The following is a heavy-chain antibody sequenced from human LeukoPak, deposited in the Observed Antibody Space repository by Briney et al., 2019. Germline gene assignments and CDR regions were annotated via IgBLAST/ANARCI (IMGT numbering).Heavy chain of an antibody. CDR2: MSPNSGDT. D-gene: IGHD7-27*01. CDR3: VRTPPNWGFDY. Sequence: ASVTVSCKASGYTFTTHDINWVRQATGQGLEWLGWMSPNSGDTGYAQKFQGRVTMTSDSSISTAYMELSSLRSEDTAIYYCVRTPPNWGFDYWGQGTLVTVSS. CDR1: GYTFTTHD. J-gene: IGHJ4*02. V-gene: IGHV1-8*01.